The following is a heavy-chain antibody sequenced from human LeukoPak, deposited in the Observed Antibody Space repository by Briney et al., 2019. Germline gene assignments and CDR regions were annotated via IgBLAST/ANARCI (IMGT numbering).Heavy chain of an antibody. V-gene: IGHV3-23*01. CDR2: ISASGGST. CDR3: ANIPVPAQWYFHP. CDR1: GFTISSYV. J-gene: IGHJ2*01. Sequence: GGSLRLSCAASGFTISSYVMTWVRQAPGEGLEWVSAISASGGSTYYADSVKGRFTISRDNSKNTMHLQMNSLRVEDTAIYHCANIPVPAQWYFHPWGRGTRVTV. D-gene: IGHD2-2*01.